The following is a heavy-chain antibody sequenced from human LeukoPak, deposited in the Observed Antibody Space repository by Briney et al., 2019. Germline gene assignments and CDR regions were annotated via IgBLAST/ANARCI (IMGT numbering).Heavy chain of an antibody. CDR2: IIPYNGKT. J-gene: IGHJ6*03. CDR3: ARLGTPLYYYYMDV. Sequence: GASVTVSCKASGYTFTSYGVTWVRQAPGQGLEWMGWIIPYNGKTNYAKKLQGRVTMTTDTSTSTAYMELRSLRSDDTAVYYCARLGTPLYYYYMDVWGKGTTVTISS. D-gene: IGHD1-7*01. V-gene: IGHV1-18*01. CDR1: GYTFTSYG.